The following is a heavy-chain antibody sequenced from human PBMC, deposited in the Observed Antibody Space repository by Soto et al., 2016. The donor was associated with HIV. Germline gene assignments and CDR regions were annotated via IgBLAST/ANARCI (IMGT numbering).Heavy chain of an antibody. CDR1: GFTFSSYA. CDR2: ISGSGGST. V-gene: IGHV3-23*01. J-gene: IGHJ3*02. Sequence: EVQLLESGGGLVQPGGSLRLSCAASGFTFSSYAMSWVRQAPGKGLEWVSAISGSGGSTYYADSVKGRFTISRDNSKNTLYLQMNSLRAEDTAVYYCALKGYCSGGSCQRSAFDIWGQGTMVTVSS. CDR3: ALKGYCSGGSCQRSAFDI. D-gene: IGHD2-15*01.